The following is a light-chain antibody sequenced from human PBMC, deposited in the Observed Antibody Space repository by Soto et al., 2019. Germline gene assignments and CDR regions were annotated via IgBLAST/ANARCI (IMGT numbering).Light chain of an antibody. CDR3: CSYAGDGTFVL. Sequence: QSALTQPASVSGSPGQSITVSCTGSSSDVGKYDLVSWYQQHPGKSPKLIIFEVYKRSSGASGRFSGSKSGNTASLTISGLQPEDEADYYCCSYAGDGTFVLFGGATKLTVL. CDR1: SSDVGKYDL. CDR2: EVY. V-gene: IGLV2-23*02. J-gene: IGLJ2*01.